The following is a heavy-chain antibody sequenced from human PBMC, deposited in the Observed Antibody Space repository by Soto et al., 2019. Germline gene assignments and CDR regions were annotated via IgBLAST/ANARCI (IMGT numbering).Heavy chain of an antibody. Sequence: PSETLSLTCTVSGGSISSSIYYWGWIRQPPGKGLEWIGSIYYSGSTYYNPSLKSRVTISVDTSKNQFSLKLSSVTAADTAVYYCARQTLGYCSGGSCNDAFDIWGQGTMVTVSS. CDR2: IYYSGST. V-gene: IGHV4-39*01. CDR3: ARQTLGYCSGGSCNDAFDI. CDR1: GGSISSSIYY. J-gene: IGHJ3*02. D-gene: IGHD2-15*01.